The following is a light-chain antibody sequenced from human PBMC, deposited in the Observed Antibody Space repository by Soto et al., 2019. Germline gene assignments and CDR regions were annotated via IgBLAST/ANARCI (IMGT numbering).Light chain of an antibody. Sequence: QSVLTQPASVSGSPGQSSAVSCTGTSSDVGSYDYVSWYQQHPDKAPKLMIYEVTQRPSGVSNRFSGSKSGNTASLTISGLQAEDEADYYCSSHTSANTRVFGTGTKVTVL. V-gene: IGLV2-14*01. CDR3: SSHTSANTRV. CDR2: EVT. J-gene: IGLJ1*01. CDR1: SSDVGSYDY.